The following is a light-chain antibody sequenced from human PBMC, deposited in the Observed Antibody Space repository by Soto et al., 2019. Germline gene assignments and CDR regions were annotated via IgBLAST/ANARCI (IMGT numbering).Light chain of an antibody. Sequence: IVLTQSPGTLSLSPGERATLSCRASQSVSSSYLAWYQHKPGQAPRLLIYGASSRATGIPDRFSGSGSGTDFTFTISRLEPEDFAVYYCQQYGSSPTFGQGTKVEIK. CDR3: QQYGSSPT. V-gene: IGKV3-20*01. J-gene: IGKJ1*01. CDR1: QSVSSSY. CDR2: GAS.